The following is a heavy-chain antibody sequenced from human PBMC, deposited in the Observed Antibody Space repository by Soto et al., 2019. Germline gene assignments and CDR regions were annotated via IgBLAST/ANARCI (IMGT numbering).Heavy chain of an antibody. CDR3: ALALGPTTGLDY. J-gene: IGHJ4*01. CDR2: IFNSGTT. V-gene: IGHV4-31*02. D-gene: IGHD1-26*01. CDR1: GASTVSHYH. Sequence: KSSETLSLTCSVSGASTVSHYHWTWIRQPPGKGLEWMGYIFNSGTTFYNPSLTSRLSISMDTSGNHFSLELRSVTAADTAVYYCALALGPTTGLDYWGHGTLVTVSS.